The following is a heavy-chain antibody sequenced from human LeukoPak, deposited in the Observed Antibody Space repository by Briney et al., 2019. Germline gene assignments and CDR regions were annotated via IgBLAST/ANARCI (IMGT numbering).Heavy chain of an antibody. D-gene: IGHD3-10*01. J-gene: IGHJ3*02. V-gene: IGHV3-30*02. CDR2: IQYDESSK. CDR3: ATITRGVTIDAFDI. Sequence: GSLRLSCKASGLRFSRGGMHWIRQAPGKGLEWLAFIQYDESSKYYADSVKGRFTISRDNSKNTLYLQMNSLRGEDTGVYYCATITRGVTIDAFDIWGQGTMVTVSS. CDR1: GLRFSRGG.